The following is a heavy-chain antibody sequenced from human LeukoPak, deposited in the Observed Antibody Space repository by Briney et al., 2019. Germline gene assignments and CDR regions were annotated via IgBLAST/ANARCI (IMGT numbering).Heavy chain of an antibody. D-gene: IGHD6-13*01. CDR3: ARGAAAGTRFDSYFDY. Sequence: ASVKVSYKASGYTFTGYYMHWVRQAPGQGLEWMGGIIPIFGTANYAQKFQGRVTITTDESTSTAYMELSSLRSEDTAVYYCARGAAAGTRFDSYFDYWGQGTLVTVSS. CDR2: IIPIFGTA. V-gene: IGHV1-69*05. CDR1: GYTFTGYY. J-gene: IGHJ4*02.